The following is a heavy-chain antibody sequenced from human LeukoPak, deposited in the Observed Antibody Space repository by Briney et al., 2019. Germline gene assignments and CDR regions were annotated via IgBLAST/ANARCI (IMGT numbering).Heavy chain of an antibody. Sequence: SETLSLTCTVSGGSISSGGYYWSWIRQHPGKGLEWIGYIYYSGSTYYNPSLKGRVTISVDTSKSQFSLKLSSVTAADTAVYYCARGTVVTRDNWFDPWGQGTLVTVSS. CDR2: IYYSGST. CDR1: GGSISSGGYY. CDR3: ARGTVVTRDNWFDP. V-gene: IGHV4-31*03. J-gene: IGHJ5*02. D-gene: IGHD4-23*01.